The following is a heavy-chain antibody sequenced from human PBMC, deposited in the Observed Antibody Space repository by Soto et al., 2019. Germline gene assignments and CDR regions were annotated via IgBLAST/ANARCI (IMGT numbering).Heavy chain of an antibody. CDR1: GGSISSSSYY. CDR2: IYYSGST. D-gene: IGHD5-18*01. V-gene: IGHV4-61*05. Sequence: SETLSLTCTVSGGSISSSSYYWSWIRQPPGKGLEWIGYIYYSGSTNYNPSLKSRVTISVDTSKNQFSLRLSSVTAADTAVYYCARRLGYSYGSSYYYYYMDVWGKGTTVTVSS. J-gene: IGHJ6*03. CDR3: ARRLGYSYGSSYYYYYMDV.